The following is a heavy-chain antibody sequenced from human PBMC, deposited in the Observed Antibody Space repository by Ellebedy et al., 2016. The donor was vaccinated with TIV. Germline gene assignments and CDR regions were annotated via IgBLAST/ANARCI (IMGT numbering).Heavy chain of an antibody. Sequence: GESLKISXAASGFTFSSYWMSWVRQAPGKGLEWVANIKQDGSEKYYVDSVKGRFTISRDNAKNSLYLQMNSLRAEDTAVYYCASGTAAGTNYWGQGTLVTVSS. CDR3: ASGTAAGTNY. J-gene: IGHJ4*02. V-gene: IGHV3-7*01. D-gene: IGHD6-13*01. CDR2: IKQDGSEK. CDR1: GFTFSSYW.